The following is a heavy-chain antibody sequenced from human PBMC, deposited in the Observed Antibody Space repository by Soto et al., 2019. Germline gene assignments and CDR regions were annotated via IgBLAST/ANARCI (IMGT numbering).Heavy chain of an antibody. J-gene: IGHJ3*02. Sequence: GGSXRLGCASSGFTLMSYWIILFRHAPGKGLEFVANIKQDGSEKYYVDSVKGRFTISRDNAKNSLYLQMNSLRAEDTAVYYCARFGYYDSSGLRLGKDADFDIWGQGPMV. D-gene: IGHD3-22*01. CDR3: ARFGYYDSSGLRLGKDADFDI. V-gene: IGHV3-7*01. CDR2: IKQDGSEK. CDR1: GFTLMSYW.